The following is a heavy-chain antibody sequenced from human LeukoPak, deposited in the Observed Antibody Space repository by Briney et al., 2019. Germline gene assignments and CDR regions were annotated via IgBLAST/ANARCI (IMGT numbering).Heavy chain of an antibody. V-gene: IGHV1-8*01. D-gene: IGHD3-10*01. Sequence: ASGKVSCKASGYTFTSYDIDWVRQASGQGLEWRGWMNSNSGNTGYAQKFQGRVTMTRNTSISTAYMELSSLRSEDTAVYYCARSGLWFGGAPDYWGQGTLVTVSS. CDR1: GYTFTSYD. CDR3: ARSGLWFGGAPDY. CDR2: MNSNSGNT. J-gene: IGHJ4*02.